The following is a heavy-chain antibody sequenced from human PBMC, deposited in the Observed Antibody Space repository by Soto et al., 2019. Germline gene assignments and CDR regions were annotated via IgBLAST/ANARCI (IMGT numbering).Heavy chain of an antibody. Sequence: PGESLKISCKGSGYSFTSYWIGWVRQMPGKGLEWMGIIYPGDSDTRYSPSFQGQVTISADKSISTAYLQWSSLKASDTAMYYCARHRADGDVGVAHYYYYYGMDVWGQGTTVTVSS. CDR2: IYPGDSDT. D-gene: IGHD4-17*01. CDR1: GYSFTSYW. J-gene: IGHJ6*02. CDR3: ARHRADGDVGVAHYYYYYGMDV. V-gene: IGHV5-51*01.